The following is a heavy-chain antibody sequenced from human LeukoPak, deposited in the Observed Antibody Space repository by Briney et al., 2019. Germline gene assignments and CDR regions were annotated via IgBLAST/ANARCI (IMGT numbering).Heavy chain of an antibody. D-gene: IGHD3-16*01. CDR3: ARSARLDLGHDY. V-gene: IGHV4-59*01. Sequence: ETAPLICTVSGGSISSYYSSWIRQPPGKGLEWIGYIYYSGSTNYNPSLKSRVTISVDTSKNQFSLKLSSVTAADTAVYYCARSARLDLGHDYWGQGTLVTVSS. CDR1: GGSISSYY. J-gene: IGHJ4*02. CDR2: IYYSGST.